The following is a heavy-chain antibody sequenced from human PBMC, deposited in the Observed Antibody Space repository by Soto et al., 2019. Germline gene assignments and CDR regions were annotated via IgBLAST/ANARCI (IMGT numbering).Heavy chain of an antibody. J-gene: IGHJ4*02. CDR1: GFTFSSYA. CDR3: ARDRDYYDSSGYYYDLDY. D-gene: IGHD3-22*01. CDR2: ISGSGGST. V-gene: IGHV3-23*01. Sequence: GESLRLSCAASGFTFSSYAMSWVRQAPGKGLEWVSAISGSGGSTYYADSVKGRFTISRDNSKNTLYLQMNSLRAEDTAVYYCARDRDYYDSSGYYYDLDYWGQGTLVTVSS.